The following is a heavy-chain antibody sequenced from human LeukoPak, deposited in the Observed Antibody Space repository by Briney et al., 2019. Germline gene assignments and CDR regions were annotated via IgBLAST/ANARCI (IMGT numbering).Heavy chain of an antibody. J-gene: IGHJ4*02. CDR3: ARDSSAERGYYYDSSGSDFDY. D-gene: IGHD3-22*01. Sequence: GASVKVSCKASGYTFTGYYMHWVRQAPGQGLEWMGWINPNSGGTNYAQKFQGRVTMTRDTSISTVYMELSRLRSDDTAVYYCARDSSAERGYYYDSSGSDFDYWGQGTLVTVSS. CDR1: GYTFTGYY. CDR2: INPNSGGT. V-gene: IGHV1-2*02.